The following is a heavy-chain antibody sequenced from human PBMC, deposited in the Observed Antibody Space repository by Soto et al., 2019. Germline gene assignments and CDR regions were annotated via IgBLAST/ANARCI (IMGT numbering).Heavy chain of an antibody. V-gene: IGHV3-30-3*01. Sequence: GGSLRLSCAASGFTFSSYAMHWVRQAPGKGLEWVAVISYDGSNNYYADSVKSRFTISRDNAKNTLYLQMNSLSAEDTAVYYCARDYIAVAGLYYYDSSGYYPHDYWGQGTLVTVSS. J-gene: IGHJ4*02. D-gene: IGHD3-22*01. CDR2: ISYDGSNN. CDR3: ARDYIAVAGLYYYDSSGYYPHDY. CDR1: GFTFSSYA.